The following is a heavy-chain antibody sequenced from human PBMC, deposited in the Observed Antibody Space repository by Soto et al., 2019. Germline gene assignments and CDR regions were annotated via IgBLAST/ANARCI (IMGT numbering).Heavy chain of an antibody. J-gene: IGHJ3*02. CDR3: TTPLEVATSPNDAFDI. D-gene: IGHD5-12*01. CDR1: GFTFGDYA. V-gene: IGHV3-49*03. Sequence: HPWGSLRLSGTASGFTFGDYAISWFRQAPGKGLERVGFIRSKAYGGTTEYAASVKGRFTISRDDSKSIAYLQMNSLKTEDTAVYYCTTPLEVATSPNDAFDIWGQGTMVTVS. CDR2: IRSKAYGGTT.